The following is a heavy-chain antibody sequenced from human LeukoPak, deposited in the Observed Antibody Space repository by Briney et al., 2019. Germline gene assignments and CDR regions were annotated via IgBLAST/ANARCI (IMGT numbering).Heavy chain of an antibody. V-gene: IGHV3-13*01. J-gene: IGHJ5*02. CDR3: ARGVAAAGTGWFDP. Sequence: GGSLRLSCAASGFTFSSYDMHWVRHATGKGLEWVSAIGTAGDTYYPGSVKGRFTISRENAKNSLYLQMNSLRAGDTAVYYCARGVAAAGTGWFDPWGQGTLVTVSS. CDR1: GFTFSSYD. CDR2: IGTAGDT. D-gene: IGHD6-13*01.